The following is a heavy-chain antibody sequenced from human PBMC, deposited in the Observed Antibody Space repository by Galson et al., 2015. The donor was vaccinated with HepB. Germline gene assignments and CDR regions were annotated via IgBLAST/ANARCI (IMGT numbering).Heavy chain of an antibody. CDR3: ARDGDSSSWYVSWFDP. CDR2: IYTSGST. Sequence: TLSLTCTVSGGSISSGSYYWSWIRQPAGKGLEWIGRIYTSGSTNYNPSLKSRVTISVDTSKNQLSLKLSSVTAADTAVYYCARDGDSSSWYVSWFDPWGQGTLVTVSS. V-gene: IGHV4-61*02. CDR1: GGSISSGSYY. D-gene: IGHD6-13*01. J-gene: IGHJ5*02.